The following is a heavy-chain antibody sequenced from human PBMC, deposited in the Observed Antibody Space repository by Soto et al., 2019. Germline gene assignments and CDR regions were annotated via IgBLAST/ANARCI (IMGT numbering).Heavy chain of an antibody. CDR3: ARDSNWNAYYYYYGMDV. CDR1: GGTFSSYT. J-gene: IGHJ6*02. CDR2: IIPILGIA. D-gene: IGHD1-20*01. V-gene: IGHV1-69*08. Sequence: QVQLVQSGAEVKKPGSSVKVSCKASGGTFSSYTISWVRQAPGQGLEWMGRIIPILGIANYAQKFQGRVTITAXXCXSXXYMELSSLSSEDTAVYYCARDSNWNAYYYYYGMDVWGQGTTVTVSS.